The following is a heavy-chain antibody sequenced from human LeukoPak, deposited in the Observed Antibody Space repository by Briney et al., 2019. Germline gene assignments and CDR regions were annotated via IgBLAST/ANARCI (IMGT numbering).Heavy chain of an antibody. V-gene: IGHV3-23*01. D-gene: IGHD3-9*01. Sequence: PGGSLRLSCAASGFTFSSYAMSWVRQAPGKGLEWVSVIRGSGGSTYYADSVKGRFTISRDNSKNTLYLQMNSLRTEDTAVYYYAKDRQNYDILTGYEYWGQGTLVTVSS. CDR1: GFTFSSYA. CDR2: IRGSGGST. J-gene: IGHJ4*02. CDR3: AKDRQNYDILTGYEY.